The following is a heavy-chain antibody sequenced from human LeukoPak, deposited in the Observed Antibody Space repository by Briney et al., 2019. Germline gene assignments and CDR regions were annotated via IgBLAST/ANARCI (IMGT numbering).Heavy chain of an antibody. J-gene: IGHJ4*02. V-gene: IGHV4-34*01. Sequence: PSETLSLTCAVYGGSFSGYYWSWIRQPPGKGLEWIGEVNHSGSTNYNPSLKSRVTISVDTSKNQFSLKLSSVTAADTAVYYCARDPGEDYDFWSGYYRSYFDYWGQGTLVTVSS. CDR1: GGSFSGYY. D-gene: IGHD3-3*01. CDR2: VNHSGST. CDR3: ARDPGEDYDFWSGYYRSYFDY.